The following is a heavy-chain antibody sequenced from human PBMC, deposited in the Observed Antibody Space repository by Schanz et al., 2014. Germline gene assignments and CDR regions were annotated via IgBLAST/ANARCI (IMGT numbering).Heavy chain of an antibody. CDR2: ISTYTGNT. V-gene: IGHV1-18*04. Sequence: QVQLVQSGAEVRKPGASVRVSCKASGYSFASYGVSWVRQAPGQGLEWMGWISTYTGNTNYAQRLQDRVTMTTDTSTSTAYMELRSLRSDDTAVYYCARNVIATGRAFDLWGPGTMVTVS. J-gene: IGHJ3*01. CDR3: ARNVIATGRAFDL. CDR1: GYSFASYG. D-gene: IGHD6-13*01.